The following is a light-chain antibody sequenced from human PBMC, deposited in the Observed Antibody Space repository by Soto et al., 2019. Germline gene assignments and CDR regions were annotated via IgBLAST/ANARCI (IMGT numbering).Light chain of an antibody. CDR2: GAS. CDR3: QQYGSSRWT. V-gene: IGKV3-20*01. CDR1: QSVSGSY. J-gene: IGKJ1*01. Sequence: EIVLTQSPGTLSLSPGERATLSCRASQSVSGSYLAWYQQRPGQAPRLLIYGASSRATGIPDMFSGSGSGTDFTLTSTRLEPEDVAVYYCQQYGSSRWTFGRGTKVEIK.